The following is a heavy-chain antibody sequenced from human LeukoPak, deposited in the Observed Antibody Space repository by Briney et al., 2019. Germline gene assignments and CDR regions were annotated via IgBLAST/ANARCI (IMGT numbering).Heavy chain of an antibody. CDR3: TRGSTGQFDP. J-gene: IGHJ5*02. CDR2: IHTNGES. V-gene: IGHV4-4*09. CDR1: GGSISSSY. Sequence: SETLSLTCTVSGGSISSSYWSWIRQPPGKGLEWIAYIHTNGESNYNPSLMSRVTISVDTSKNHLSLKLSSVTAADTAVYYCTRGSTGQFDPWAREPWSPSPQ. D-gene: IGHD2-2*01.